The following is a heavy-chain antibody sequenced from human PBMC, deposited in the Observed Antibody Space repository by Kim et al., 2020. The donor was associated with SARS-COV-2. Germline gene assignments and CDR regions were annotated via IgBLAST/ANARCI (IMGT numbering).Heavy chain of an antibody. CDR2: IYYSGST. J-gene: IGHJ5*02. Sequence: SETLSLTCTVSGGSVSSGSYYWSWIRQPPGKGLEWIGYIYYSGSTNYNPSLKSRVTISVDTSKNQFSLKLSSVTAADTVVYYCARGLWQQNWFDPWGQGT. D-gene: IGHD6-13*01. CDR1: GGSVSSGSYY. CDR3: ARGLWQQNWFDP. V-gene: IGHV4-61*01.